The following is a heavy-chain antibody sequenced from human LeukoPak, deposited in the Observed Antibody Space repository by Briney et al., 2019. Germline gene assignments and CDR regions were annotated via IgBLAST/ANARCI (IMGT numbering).Heavy chain of an antibody. CDR1: GYSFTSYW. V-gene: IGHV5-51*01. CDR2: IYPGDSDT. Sequence: PGESLKISCKGSGYSFTSYWIGWVRQMPGKGLEWMGIIYPGDSDTRYSPSFQGQVTISADKPISTAYLQWSSLKASDTAMYYCARRGGADCSGGSCYPSPYYYYGMDVWGKGTTVTVSS. J-gene: IGHJ6*04. D-gene: IGHD2-15*01. CDR3: ARRGGADCSGGSCYPSPYYYYGMDV.